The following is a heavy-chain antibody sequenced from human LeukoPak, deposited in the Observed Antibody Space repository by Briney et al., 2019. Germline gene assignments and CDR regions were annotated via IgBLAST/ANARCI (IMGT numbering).Heavy chain of an antibody. CDR2: ISGDGGST. J-gene: IGHJ4*02. V-gene: IGHV3-43*02. D-gene: IGHD6-19*01. CDR1: GFIFDNYA. Sequence: GGSLRLSCAAPGFIFDNYAIHWVRQAPGKGLEWVSLISGDGGSTFYADSVRGRFTISRDNTRKSLSLQMSSLRGEDTALYYWARESETSGWYDYWGEGTLVTVSS. CDR3: ARESETSGWYDY.